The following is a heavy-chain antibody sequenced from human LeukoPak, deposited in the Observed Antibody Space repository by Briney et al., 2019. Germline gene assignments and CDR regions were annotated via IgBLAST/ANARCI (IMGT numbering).Heavy chain of an antibody. D-gene: IGHD3-9*01. V-gene: IGHV1-18*04. CDR3: AREYDILTNDAFDI. Sequence: ASVTVSCKASGYTFTSYGISWVRQAPGQGLEWMGWISAYNGNTNYAQKLQGRVTMTTDTSTSTAYMELRNLRSDDTAVYYCAREYDILTNDAFDIWGQGTMVTVSS. CDR2: ISAYNGNT. CDR1: GYTFTSYG. J-gene: IGHJ3*02.